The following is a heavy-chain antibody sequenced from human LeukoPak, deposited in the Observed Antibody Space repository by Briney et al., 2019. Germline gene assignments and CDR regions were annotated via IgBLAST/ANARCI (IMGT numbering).Heavy chain of an antibody. CDR2: IKQDGSEK. V-gene: IGHV3-7*01. Sequence: PGGSLRLSCAASGFTFSSYWMSWVRQAPGKGLEWVANIKQDGSEKYYVDSVKGRFTISRDNAKNSLYLRMKSLRAEDTAVYYCARGKTSQNIVTRKTYNWFDPWGQGTLVTVSS. D-gene: IGHD2/OR15-2a*01. J-gene: IGHJ5*02. CDR1: GFTFSSYW. CDR3: ARGKTSQNIVTRKTYNWFDP.